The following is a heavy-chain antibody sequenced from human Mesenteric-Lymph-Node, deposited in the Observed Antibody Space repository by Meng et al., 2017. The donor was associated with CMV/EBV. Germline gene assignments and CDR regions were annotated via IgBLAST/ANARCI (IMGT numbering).Heavy chain of an antibody. D-gene: IGHD3-22*01. Sequence: SETLSLTCTVSSYSISSGYYWGWIRQPPGKGLEWIGSIYHGGSTYYNPSLKSRVTISIDTSKNQFSLKLSSVTAADTAVYYCARVHDYYDSVDAFDIWGQGTMVTVSS. CDR2: IYHGGST. J-gene: IGHJ3*02. V-gene: IGHV4-38-2*02. CDR1: SYSISSGYY. CDR3: ARVHDYYDSVDAFDI.